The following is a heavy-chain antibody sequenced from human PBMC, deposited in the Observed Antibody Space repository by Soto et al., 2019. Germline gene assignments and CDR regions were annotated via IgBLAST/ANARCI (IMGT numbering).Heavy chain of an antibody. D-gene: IGHD6-19*01. Sequence: PGGSLRLSCAASGFTFDDYGMSWVRQAPGKGLEWVSGINWNGGSTGYADSVKGRFTISRDNAKNSLYLQMNSLRAEDTALYYCARLYSSGWYGPGRYWGQGTLVIVSS. V-gene: IGHV3-20*04. CDR1: GFTFDDYG. J-gene: IGHJ4*02. CDR3: ARLYSSGWYGPGRY. CDR2: INWNGGST.